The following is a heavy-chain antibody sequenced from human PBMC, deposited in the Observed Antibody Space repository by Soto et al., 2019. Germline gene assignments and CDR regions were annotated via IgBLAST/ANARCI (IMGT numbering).Heavy chain of an antibody. D-gene: IGHD3-10*01. CDR2: ISGSGGNK. CDR3: AKDPRVHYYGAGSSSY. Sequence: EVQLLESGGGLVQPGGSLRLSCAASGFVFSSYAMSWVRQAPGKGLEWVSTISGSGGNKYYADSVKGRFTISRVNSKNALYLQMNSLRAEDTALYYCAKDPRVHYYGAGSSSYWGQGTLVTVSS. V-gene: IGHV3-23*01. J-gene: IGHJ4*02. CDR1: GFVFSSYA.